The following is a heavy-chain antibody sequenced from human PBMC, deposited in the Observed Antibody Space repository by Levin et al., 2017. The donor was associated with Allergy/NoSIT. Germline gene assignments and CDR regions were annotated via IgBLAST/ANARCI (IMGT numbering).Heavy chain of an antibody. D-gene: IGHD2-15*01. Sequence: LSLPCAASGFIFRDYWMTWVRQTPGKGLEWVANIKEDGSEGFYVDSVKGRFTVSRDKAGKSVFLQMNSLRAEDTAVYYCASLGSVVTSNGALDYWGQGALVTVSS. CDR3: ASLGSVVTSNGALDY. J-gene: IGHJ4*02. V-gene: IGHV3-7*01. CDR2: IKEDGSEG. CDR1: GFIFRDYW.